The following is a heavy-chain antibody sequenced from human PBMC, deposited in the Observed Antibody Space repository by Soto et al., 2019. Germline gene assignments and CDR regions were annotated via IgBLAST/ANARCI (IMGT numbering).Heavy chain of an antibody. Sequence: QVQLQQWGAGLLKPSETLSLTCAVYGGSFSGYYWSWIRQPPGKGLEWIGEINHSGSTNYNPSLKSRVPISVDTSKNQFSLKLSSVTAADTAVYYCARAAPRRTRGWFDPWGQGTLVTVSS. J-gene: IGHJ5*02. CDR2: INHSGST. V-gene: IGHV4-34*01. D-gene: IGHD3-10*01. CDR1: GGSFSGYY. CDR3: ARAAPRRTRGWFDP.